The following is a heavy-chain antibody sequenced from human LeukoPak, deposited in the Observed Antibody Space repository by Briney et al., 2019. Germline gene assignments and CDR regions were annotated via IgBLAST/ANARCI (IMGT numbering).Heavy chain of an antibody. Sequence: SETLSLTCAVYGGSFSGYYWSWIRQPPGKGLEWIGEIHHSGTTYYNPSLESRVTISVDSSKNQVSLNLTSVTAAETAVYYCARSRRSAGWPFDTWGQGTLVTVSS. CDR2: IHHSGTT. CDR1: GGSFSGYY. D-gene: IGHD6-19*01. CDR3: ARSRRSAGWPFDT. J-gene: IGHJ4*02. V-gene: IGHV4-34*01.